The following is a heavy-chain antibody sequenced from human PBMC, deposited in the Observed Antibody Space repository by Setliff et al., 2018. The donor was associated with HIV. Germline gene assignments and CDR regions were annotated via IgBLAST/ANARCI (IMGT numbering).Heavy chain of an antibody. CDR1: GFTFEDYG. J-gene: IGHJ3*02. V-gene: IGHV3-20*04. D-gene: IGHD6-19*01. CDR3: VRDKWLVPDTFDI. Sequence: GSLRLSCAVSGFTFEDYGMSWVRQAPGKGLEWVSRIKTAASVTGYVDSVKGRFTISRDNAKNSLYLQMNSLRAEDMALYYCVRDKWLVPDTFDIWGQGTMVTVSS. CDR2: IKTAASVT.